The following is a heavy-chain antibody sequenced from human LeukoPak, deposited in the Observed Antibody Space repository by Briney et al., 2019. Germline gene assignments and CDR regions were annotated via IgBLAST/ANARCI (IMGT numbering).Heavy chain of an antibody. CDR2: ISSSSSYI. CDR1: GFTFSSYS. CDR3: ARGSKRATVVKGPFDY. Sequence: GGSLRLSCAASGFTFSSYSMNWVRQAPGKGLEWVSSISSSSSYIYYADSVKGRFTISRDNAKNSLYLQMNSLRAEDTAVYYYARGSKRATVVKGPFDYWGQGTLVTVSS. J-gene: IGHJ4*02. V-gene: IGHV3-21*01. D-gene: IGHD4-23*01.